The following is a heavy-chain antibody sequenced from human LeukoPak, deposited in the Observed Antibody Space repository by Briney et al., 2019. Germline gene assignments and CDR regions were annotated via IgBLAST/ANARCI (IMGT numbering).Heavy chain of an antibody. J-gene: IGHJ3*02. V-gene: IGHV1-8*01. Sequence: GASVKVSCKASGYTFTSYDINWVRQATGQGLEWMGWMNPNSGNTGYAQKFQGRVTMTRNTSISTAYMELSSLRSEDTAVYYCARDRASSGPDAFDIWGQGTMVTVPS. CDR3: ARDRASSGPDAFDI. CDR1: GYTFTSYD. CDR2: MNPNSGNT. D-gene: IGHD3-10*01.